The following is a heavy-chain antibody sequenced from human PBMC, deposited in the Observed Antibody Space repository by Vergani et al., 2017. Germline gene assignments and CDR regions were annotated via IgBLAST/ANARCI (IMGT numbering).Heavy chain of an antibody. CDR3: AREYSSSVGFLAY. CDR2: IYTSEST. CDR1: GGSISPYY. V-gene: IGHV4-4*07. D-gene: IGHD6-6*01. Sequence: QVHLNEAGPGLVKPSQTLSLTCIVSGGSISPYYWSWIRQPAGKGLEWIGRIYTSESTNYNPSLKSRVTMSVDTSKNQFSLKLSSVTAADTAVYYCAREYSSSVGFLAYWGQGTLVTVSS. J-gene: IGHJ4*02.